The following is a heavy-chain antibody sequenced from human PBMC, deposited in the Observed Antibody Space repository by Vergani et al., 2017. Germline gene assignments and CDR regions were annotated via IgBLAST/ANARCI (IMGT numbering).Heavy chain of an antibody. CDR2: IYYSGST. D-gene: IGHD2-8*01. CDR3: ARDQYCTNGVCYKAFDI. J-gene: IGHJ3*02. Sequence: QVQLQESGPGLVKPSQTLSLTCTVSGGSISSGGYYWSWIRQHPGKGLEWIGYIYYSGSTYYNPSLKSRVTISVDTSKNQFSLKLSSVTAADPAVYYCARDQYCTNGVCYKAFDIWGQGTMVTVSS. CDR1: GGSISSGGYY. V-gene: IGHV4-31*03.